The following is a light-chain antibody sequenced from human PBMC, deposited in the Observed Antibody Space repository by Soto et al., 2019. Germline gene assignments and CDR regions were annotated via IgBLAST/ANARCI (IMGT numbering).Light chain of an antibody. CDR1: SSDVGGYTY. V-gene: IGLV2-14*01. CDR2: EVN. CDR3: NSYTSSTTYV. Sequence: QSVLTQPASVSGSPGQSITISCTGTSSDVGGYTYVSWYQQHPGKAPKLMIYEVNNRPSGISNRFSGSKSGNTASLTISALQAEDEADYYCNSYTSSTTYVLGTGTKV. J-gene: IGLJ1*01.